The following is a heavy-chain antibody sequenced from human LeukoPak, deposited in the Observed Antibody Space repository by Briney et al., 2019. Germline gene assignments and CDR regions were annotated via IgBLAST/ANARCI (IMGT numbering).Heavy chain of an antibody. CDR2: INHSGST. J-gene: IGHJ6*03. CDR1: GVSFSGYY. D-gene: IGHD2-15*01. Sequence: SETLSLTWAVYGVSFSGYYWSWIRQPPGKGLEWIGEINHSGSTNYNPSLKSRVTISVDTSKNQFSLKLSSVTAADTAVYYCARGFRGYCSGGSCYTRPYYYMDVWGKGTTVTVSS. V-gene: IGHV4-34*01. CDR3: ARGFRGYCSGGSCYTRPYYYMDV.